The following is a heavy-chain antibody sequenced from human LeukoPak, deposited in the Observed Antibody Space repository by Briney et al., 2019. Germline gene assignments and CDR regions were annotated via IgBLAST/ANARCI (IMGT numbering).Heavy chain of an antibody. CDR3: AGLAGTFYYYYYMDV. V-gene: IGHV4-39*01. CDR2: IYYSGST. D-gene: IGHD1-7*01. J-gene: IGHJ6*03. Sequence: SETLSLTCTVSGGSISSSSYYWGWIRQPPGKGLEWNGSIYYSGSTYYNPSLKSRVTISVDTSKNQFSLKLSSVTAADTAVYYCAGLAGTFYYYYYMDVWGKGTTVTVSS. CDR1: GGSISSSSYY.